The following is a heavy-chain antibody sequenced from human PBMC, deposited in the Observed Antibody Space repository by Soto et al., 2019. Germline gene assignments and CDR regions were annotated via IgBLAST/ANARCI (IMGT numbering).Heavy chain of an antibody. J-gene: IGHJ4*02. V-gene: IGHV3-74*01. CDR3: AGGGDPDY. Sequence: EVQLVESGGGLIQPGGSLRLSCVASGFRFDYYWMHWVRQVPGGGLMWISRLQIDGSHPAYADSVKGRFTISRDNAKNTLDLQMTYRAVNETVIYYCAGGGDPDYWGQGTLVTVSS. CDR2: LQIDGSHP. CDR1: GFRFDYYW. D-gene: IGHD3-10*01.